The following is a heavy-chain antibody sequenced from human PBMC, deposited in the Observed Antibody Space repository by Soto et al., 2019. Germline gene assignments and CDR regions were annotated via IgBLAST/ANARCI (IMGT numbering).Heavy chain of an antibody. CDR3: ARAQYTGSYFDACDI. Sequence: GGSLRLSCAASGFSFSSYGMHWVRQAPGKGLDWVAVIWYDGSNKYYADPVKGRFTISRDNSKNTLYLQMNSLRVEDTAVYYCARAQYTGSYFDACDIWGQGTMVNGSS. V-gene: IGHV3-33*03. J-gene: IGHJ3*02. CDR2: IWYDGSNK. D-gene: IGHD1-26*01. CDR1: GFSFSSYG.